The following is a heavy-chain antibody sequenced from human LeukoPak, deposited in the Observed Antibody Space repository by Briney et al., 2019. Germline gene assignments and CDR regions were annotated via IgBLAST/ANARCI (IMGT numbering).Heavy chain of an antibody. CDR3: ARVQTAYSYGLGAFDI. V-gene: IGHV1-2*04. D-gene: IGHD5-18*01. J-gene: IGHJ3*02. Sequence: ASVKVSCKASGYTFTGYYMHWVRQAPGQGLEWMGWINPNSGGTNYAQKFQGWVTMTRDTSISTAYMELSRLRSDDTAVYYCARVQTAYSYGLGAFDIWGQGTMVTVSS. CDR2: INPNSGGT. CDR1: GYTFTGYY.